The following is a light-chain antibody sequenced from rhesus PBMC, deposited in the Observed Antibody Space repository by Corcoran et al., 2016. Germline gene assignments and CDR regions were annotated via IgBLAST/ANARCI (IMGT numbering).Light chain of an antibody. V-gene: IGKV3S9*01. CDR1: RSVRSY. Sequence: EIVMTQSPATLSLSPGERATLSCRASRSVRSYVAWYQQKAEQAPRLLIYGASTRTTCIPDRFRGSGSGTDFTLISSSLEPEDVGVYYCQHYNNGNSFGQGTKVEIK. CDR2: GAS. J-gene: IGKJ2*01. CDR3: QHYNNGNS.